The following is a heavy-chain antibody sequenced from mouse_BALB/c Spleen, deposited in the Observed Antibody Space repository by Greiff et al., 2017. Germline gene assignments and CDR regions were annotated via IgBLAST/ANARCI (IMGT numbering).Heavy chain of an antibody. CDR3: ARLRGGPMDY. D-gene: IGHD1-1*01. J-gene: IGHJ4*01. CDR1: GFTFSSFG. V-gene: IGHV5-17*02. CDR2: ISSGSSTI. Sequence: EVQLVESGGGLVQPGGSRKLSCAASGFTFSSFGMHWVRQAPEKGLEWVAYISSGSSTIYYADTVKGRFTISRDNPKNTLFLQMTSLRSEDTAMYYCARLRGGPMDYWGQGTSVTVSS.